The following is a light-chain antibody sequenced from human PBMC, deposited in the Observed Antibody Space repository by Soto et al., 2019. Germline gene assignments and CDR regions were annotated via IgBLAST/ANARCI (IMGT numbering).Light chain of an antibody. Sequence: EIVLTQSPGTLSLSPGERATLSCRASQSVSSNLAWYQQKPGQPPRLFIYGASSRATGIPDRFSGSGSGTDFTLIISRLEPEDFAVYYCQQYGSSPYTFGQGTKLEIK. CDR3: QQYGSSPYT. J-gene: IGKJ2*01. CDR1: QSVSSN. CDR2: GAS. V-gene: IGKV3-20*01.